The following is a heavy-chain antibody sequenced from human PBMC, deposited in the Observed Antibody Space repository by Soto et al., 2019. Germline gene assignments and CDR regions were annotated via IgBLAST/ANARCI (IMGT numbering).Heavy chain of an antibody. CDR2: ISSGGDTI. Sequence: PGGSLRLSCAVSGFTFSPYSMNWVRQAPGKGLEWISYISSGGDTIYYADSVRGRFTVSRDNTKNSLYLQMDSLRDEDTAVYYCARDRSPIYGVVTTIDYWGQGTLVTVSS. V-gene: IGHV3-48*02. CDR3: ARDRSPIYGVVTTIDY. D-gene: IGHD3-3*01. CDR1: GFTFSPYS. J-gene: IGHJ4*02.